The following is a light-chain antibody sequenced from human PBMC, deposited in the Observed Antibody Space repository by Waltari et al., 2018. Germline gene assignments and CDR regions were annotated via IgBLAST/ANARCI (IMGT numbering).Light chain of an antibody. J-gene: IGLJ1*01. CDR1: SLRYYY. V-gene: IGLV3-19*01. CDR2: GKN. Sequence: SSELTQDPVVSVALGQTVRITCQGDSLRYYYANLYHQKPGQAPVLVMYGKNNRPSGIPDRFSGSYSGTTASLIITGAQAEDEGDYYCNSRDSRGHPLVFGTGTKVTVL. CDR3: NSRDSRGHPLV.